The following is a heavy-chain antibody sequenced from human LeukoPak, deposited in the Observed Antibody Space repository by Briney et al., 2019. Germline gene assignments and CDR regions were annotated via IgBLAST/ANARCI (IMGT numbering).Heavy chain of an antibody. CDR1: GFTFSSYA. Sequence: GGSLRLSCAASGFTFSSYAMHWVRQAPGKGLEWVAVISYDGSNKYYADSVKGRFTISRDNSKNTLYLQMNSLRAEDTAVYYCARDDLLSIAAAGGFDYWGQGTLVTVSS. CDR3: ARDDLLSIAAAGGFDY. CDR2: ISYDGSNK. V-gene: IGHV3-30-3*01. D-gene: IGHD6-13*01. J-gene: IGHJ4*02.